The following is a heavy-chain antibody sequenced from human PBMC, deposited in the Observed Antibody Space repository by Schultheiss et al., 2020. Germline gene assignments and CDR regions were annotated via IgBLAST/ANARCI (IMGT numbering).Heavy chain of an antibody. J-gene: IGHJ4*02. CDR3: AHISITCAFDY. V-gene: IGHV2-5*02. CDR1: GFSLSTSGVG. D-gene: IGHD2-2*01. CDR2: IYWDDDK. Sequence: SGPTLVKPTQTLTLTCTFSGFSLSTSGVGVGWIRQPPGKALEWLALIYWDDDKRYNPSLKSRLTITKDTSKSQVVLTMTDMDPADTATYYCAHISITCAFDYWGQGTLVTVSS.